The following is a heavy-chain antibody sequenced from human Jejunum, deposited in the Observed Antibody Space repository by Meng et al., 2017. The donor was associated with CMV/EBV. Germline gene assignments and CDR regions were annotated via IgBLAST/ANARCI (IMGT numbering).Heavy chain of an antibody. D-gene: IGHD5-12*01. Sequence: QLQLQQWGAVLLKPSATLSLTCAVYGGSFSGYYWNWIRQPPGKGLEWIGEINHSGTTNYNPSLKSRVTISVDTSKNQFSLKLSSVTAADTAVYYCAVDIVPAMGPGTPLTTNYWGQGTLVTVSS. CDR3: AVDIVPAMGPGTPLTTNY. CDR1: GGSFSGYY. V-gene: IGHV4-34*01. CDR2: INHSGTT. J-gene: IGHJ4*02.